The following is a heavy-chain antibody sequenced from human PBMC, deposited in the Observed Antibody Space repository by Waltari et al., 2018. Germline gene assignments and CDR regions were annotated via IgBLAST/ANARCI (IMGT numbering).Heavy chain of an antibody. D-gene: IGHD2-2*02. CDR2: INHSGST. J-gene: IGHJ6*02. Sequence: QVQLQQWGAGLLKPSETLSLTCAVYGGSFSGYYWSWIRHPPGKGLGWIGEINHSGSTNYNPSLKSRVTISVDTSKNQFSLKLSSVTAADTAVYYCATELGYCSSTSCYNYYYGMDVWGQGTTVTVSS. V-gene: IGHV4-34*01. CDR3: ATELGYCSSTSCYNYYYGMDV. CDR1: GGSFSGYY.